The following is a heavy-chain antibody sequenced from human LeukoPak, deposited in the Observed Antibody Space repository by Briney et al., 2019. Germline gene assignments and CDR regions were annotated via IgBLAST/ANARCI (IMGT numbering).Heavy chain of an antibody. D-gene: IGHD2-2*01. CDR3: ARRGNIVVVPALNWFDP. Sequence: SETLSLTCAIYSESFSGYFWSWIRQPPGKGLEWIGEINHSGSTNYNPSLKSRVTISVDTSKNQFSLKLSSVTAADTAVYYCARRGNIVVVPALNWFDPWGQGTLVTVSS. V-gene: IGHV4-34*01. CDR2: INHSGST. J-gene: IGHJ5*02. CDR1: SESFSGYF.